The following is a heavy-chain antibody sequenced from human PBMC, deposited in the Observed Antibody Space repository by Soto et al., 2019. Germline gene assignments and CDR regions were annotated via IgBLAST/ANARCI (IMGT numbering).Heavy chain of an antibody. J-gene: IGHJ6*02. CDR2: IIPIFGTA. Sequence: SVKVSCKVSGGTFSSYAISWVRQAPGQGLEWMGGIIPIFGTANYAQKFQGRVTITADESTSTAYMELSSLRSEDTAVYYCARDVRLRLGELSSHRYYYGMDIWGQGTTVTVSS. V-gene: IGHV1-69*13. CDR1: GGTFSSYA. D-gene: IGHD3-16*02. CDR3: ARDVRLRLGELSSHRYYYGMDI.